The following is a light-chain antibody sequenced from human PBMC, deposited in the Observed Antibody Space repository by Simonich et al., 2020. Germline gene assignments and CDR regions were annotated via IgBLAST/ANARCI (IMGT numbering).Light chain of an antibody. J-gene: IGKJ4*01. CDR1: QSVLYSSNNKNY. Sequence: DIVMTQSPDSLAVSLGERATINCKSSQSVLYSSNNKNYVAWYQQKPGQPPKLLIYWASTRESGVPDRFIGSGSGTDFTLTISSLQAEDVAVYYCQQYYSTPLTFGGGTKVEIK. CDR3: QQYYSTPLT. CDR2: WAS. V-gene: IGKV4-1*01.